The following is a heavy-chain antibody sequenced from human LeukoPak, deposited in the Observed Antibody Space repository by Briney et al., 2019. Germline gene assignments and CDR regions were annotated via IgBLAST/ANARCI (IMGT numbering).Heavy chain of an antibody. J-gene: IGHJ4*02. CDR1: GFTFSDYY. V-gene: IGHV3-11*01. D-gene: IGHD3-22*01. Sequence: GGSLRLSCAASGFTFSDYYMSWIRQAPGKGLEWVSYISSSGSTIYYADSVKGRFTISRDNAKKPLYLQMNSLRAEDTAVYYCARDVGLNSRIYDSSGYDDYWGQGTLVTVSS. CDR3: ARDVGLNSRIYDSSGYDDY. CDR2: ISSSGSTI.